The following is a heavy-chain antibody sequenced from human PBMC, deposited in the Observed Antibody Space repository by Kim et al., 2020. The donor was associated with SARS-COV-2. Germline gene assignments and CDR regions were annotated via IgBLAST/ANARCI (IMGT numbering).Heavy chain of an antibody. D-gene: IGHD6-13*01. V-gene: IGHV1-3*01. Sequence: GKPKYSQKFQGRVTITRDTSASTAYMELSSLRSEDTAVYYCARLYSSSDYWGQGTLVTVSS. CDR2: GKP. J-gene: IGHJ4*02. CDR3: ARLYSSSDY.